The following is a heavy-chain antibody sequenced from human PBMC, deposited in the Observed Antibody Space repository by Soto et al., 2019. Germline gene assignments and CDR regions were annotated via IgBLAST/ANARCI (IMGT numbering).Heavy chain of an antibody. V-gene: IGHV1-46*01. Sequence: QVQLVQSGAEVKKPGASVKVSCTTSGYTFTTYYMHWVRRAPGQGLEWMGLIDPSGGSTSYTHKFQGRVTMTRDTSTSTVYMELTGLRSDDTAIYYCTRGYFDYWGQGTLVTVSS. CDR2: IDPSGGST. J-gene: IGHJ4*02. CDR3: TRGYFDY. CDR1: GYTFTTYY.